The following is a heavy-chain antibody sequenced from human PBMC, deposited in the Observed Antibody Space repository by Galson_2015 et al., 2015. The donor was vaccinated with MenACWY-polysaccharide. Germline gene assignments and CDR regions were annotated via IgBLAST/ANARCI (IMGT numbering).Heavy chain of an antibody. CDR3: AIDKDYGDYAMDV. V-gene: IGHV3-23*01. Sequence: SLRLSCAASGFPFSTYVMSWVRQAPGKGLEWVSTITYSGGSTNYADSVKGRFTISRDNSKNTLYLQMNSLRVEDTAVYYCAIDKDYGDYAMDVWGQGTTVTVSS. CDR1: GFPFSTYV. D-gene: IGHD4-17*01. J-gene: IGHJ6*02. CDR2: ITYSGGST.